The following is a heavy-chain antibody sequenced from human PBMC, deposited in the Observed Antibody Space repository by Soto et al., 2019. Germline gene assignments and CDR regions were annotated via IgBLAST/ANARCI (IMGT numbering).Heavy chain of an antibody. CDR2: ISYDGSNK. V-gene: IGHV3-30-3*01. Sequence: QVQLVESGGGVVQPGRSLRLSCAASGFTFSSYAMHWVRQAPGKGLEWVAVISYDGSNKYYADSVKGRFTISRDNSKNTLYLQMNSLRAEDTAVYYCARDNTIFGVVIINSTFDYWGQGTLVTVSS. D-gene: IGHD3-3*01. CDR1: GFTFSSYA. CDR3: ARDNTIFGVVIINSTFDY. J-gene: IGHJ4*02.